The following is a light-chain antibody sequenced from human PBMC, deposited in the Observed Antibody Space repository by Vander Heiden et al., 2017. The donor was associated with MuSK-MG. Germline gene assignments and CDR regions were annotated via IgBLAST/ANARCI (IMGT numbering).Light chain of an antibody. V-gene: IGKV1-27*01. Sequence: DIQMTQSPSSLSASVGDRVTITCRASQGISNYLAWYQQKPGKVPKLLIYAASTLQSGVPSRFSGSGSVTDFTLTISSLQPEDVATYYCQKYNSALHTFGQGTRLEIK. J-gene: IGKJ5*01. CDR3: QKYNSALHT. CDR1: QGISNY. CDR2: AAS.